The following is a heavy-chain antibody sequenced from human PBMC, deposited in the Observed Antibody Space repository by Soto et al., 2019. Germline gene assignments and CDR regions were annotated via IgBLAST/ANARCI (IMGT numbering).Heavy chain of an antibody. CDR1: GGTFSSYA. CDR3: ARDGGRHSGGIDY. J-gene: IGHJ4*02. CDR2: IIPMYGPA. D-gene: IGHD1-26*01. V-gene: IGHV1-69*01. Sequence: QVPLVQSGAEVKKPGSSVTVSCKASGGTFSSYAIHWVRQAPGQGLEWMGGIIPMYGPAKYAQRFQGRVTITADESTSTAYMELSSLRSEDTAVYYCARDGGRHSGGIDYWGQGTLVTVSS.